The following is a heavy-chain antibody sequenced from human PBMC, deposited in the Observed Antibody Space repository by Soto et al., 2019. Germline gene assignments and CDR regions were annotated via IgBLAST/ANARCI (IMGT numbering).Heavy chain of an antibody. CDR1: GFTFSSYA. J-gene: IGHJ4*02. V-gene: IGHV3-30*04. CDR3: TGEVASGY. D-gene: IGHD2-8*02. Sequence: QVQLVESGGGVVQPGRSLRLSCAASGFTFSSYAMHWVRQAPGKGLEWVAVISYDGSTKYYADSVKGRFTISRDNSRNTLYLEMNSLRADDTAVYYCTGEVASGYWGQGTLVTVSS. CDR2: ISYDGSTK.